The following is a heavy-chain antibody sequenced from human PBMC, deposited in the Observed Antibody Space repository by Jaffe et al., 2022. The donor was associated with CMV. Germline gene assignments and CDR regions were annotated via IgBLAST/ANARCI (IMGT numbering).Heavy chain of an antibody. V-gene: IGHV3-7*03. CDR3: ARLYLVRGVIILYYFDY. CDR2: IKQDGSEK. D-gene: IGHD3-10*01. J-gene: IGHJ4*02. Sequence: EVQLVESGGGLVQPGGSLRLSCAASGFTFSSYWMSWVRQAPGKGLEWVANIKQDGSEKYYVDSVKGRFTISRDNAKNSLYLQMNSLRAEDTAVYYCARLYLVRGVIILYYFDYWGQGTLVTVSS. CDR1: GFTFSSYW.